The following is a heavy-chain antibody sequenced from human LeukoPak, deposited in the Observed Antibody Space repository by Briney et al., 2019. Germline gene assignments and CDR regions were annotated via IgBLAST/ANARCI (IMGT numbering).Heavy chain of an antibody. V-gene: IGHV5-51*01. D-gene: IGHD3-3*01. Sequence: GASLQISSKASGYTFTNYWIGWVRQMPGKGLEWMGIIYLGDSDTRYSPSFQGQVTISADKSINTAYLRWSSLKASDTAMYYCATLESIASYPDYWGQGTLVTVSS. J-gene: IGHJ4*02. CDR2: IYLGDSDT. CDR3: ATLESIASYPDY. CDR1: GYTFTNYW.